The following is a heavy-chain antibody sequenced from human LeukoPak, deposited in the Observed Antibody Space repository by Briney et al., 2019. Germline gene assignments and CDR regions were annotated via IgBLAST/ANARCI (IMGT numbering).Heavy chain of an antibody. J-gene: IGHJ4*02. CDR1: GYTFTGYY. V-gene: IGHV1-2*02. CDR3: ARDGDGYNLD. D-gene: IGHD5-24*01. Sequence: GASVKVSCKASGYTFTGYYLHWVRQAPGQGLEWVGGINSNNGDTHYAQNFQGRVTMTRDTSISTAYMELSRLGSDGTAVYYCARDGDGYNLDWGQGTLVTVSS. CDR2: INSNNGDT.